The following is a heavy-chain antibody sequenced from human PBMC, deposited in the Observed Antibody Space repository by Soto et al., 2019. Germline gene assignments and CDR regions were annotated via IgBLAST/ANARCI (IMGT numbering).Heavy chain of an antibody. CDR1: GFTFGSRA. V-gene: IGHV3-23*04. CDR2: ITDTGGDT. D-gene: IGHD3-10*01. J-gene: IGHJ4*02. CDR3: ARGSTDSYPGSRIFDF. Sequence: EVQLVESGGGLVQPGGSLRLSCVASGFTFGSRAMSWVRQAPGEGLEWVSTITDTGGDTKYADSVRGRFTMSRDNSKKTLYLQMNSLRVEDSALYYCARGSTDSYPGSRIFDFWGRGTLVTVSS.